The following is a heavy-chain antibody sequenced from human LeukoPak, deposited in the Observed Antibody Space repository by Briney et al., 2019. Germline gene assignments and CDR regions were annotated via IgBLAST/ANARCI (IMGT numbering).Heavy chain of an antibody. CDR1: EFTFSSYSMN. Sequence: PGGSLRLSCAASEFTFSSYSMNWVRQPPGKGLEWIGSIYDSGSTYYNPSLKSRVTISVDTSKNQFSLKLNPVTAADTAVYYCARHYGPWGQGTLVTVSS. CDR2: IYDSGST. D-gene: IGHD3-10*01. J-gene: IGHJ5*02. CDR3: ARHYGP. V-gene: IGHV4-39*01.